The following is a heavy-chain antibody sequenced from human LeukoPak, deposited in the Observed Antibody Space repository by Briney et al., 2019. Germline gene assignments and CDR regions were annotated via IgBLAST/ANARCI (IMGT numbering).Heavy chain of an antibody. CDR2: INSDGSST. Sequence: HPGGSLRLSCAASGFTFSSYWMHWVRQAPGKGLVWVSRINSDGSSTGYADSVKGRFTISRDNAKNTLYLQMNSLRAEDTAVYYCAREDTIFGVVIDYYYGMDVWGQGTTVTVSS. J-gene: IGHJ6*02. CDR1: GFTFSSYW. V-gene: IGHV3-74*01. CDR3: AREDTIFGVVIDYYYGMDV. D-gene: IGHD3-3*01.